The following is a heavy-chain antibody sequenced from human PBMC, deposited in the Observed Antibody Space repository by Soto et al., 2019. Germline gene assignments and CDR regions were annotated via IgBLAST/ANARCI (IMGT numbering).Heavy chain of an antibody. V-gene: IGHV1-18*04. Sequence: QGQLVQSGAEVKKPGASVKVSCKASGYPFSTYGISWVRQAPGQGLEWRGWISGYNGNINYAQEFQARVTMTTDTSTSTAYMELRSLTSEDTAVYYCARENWNYYYYYGIDVWGQGTTVTVSS. CDR1: GYPFSTYG. CDR2: ISGYNGNI. D-gene: IGHD1-1*01. CDR3: ARENWNYYYYYGIDV. J-gene: IGHJ6*02.